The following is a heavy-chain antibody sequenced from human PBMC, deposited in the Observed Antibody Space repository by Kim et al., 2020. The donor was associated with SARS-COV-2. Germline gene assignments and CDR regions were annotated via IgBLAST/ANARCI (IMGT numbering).Heavy chain of an antibody. J-gene: IGHJ4*02. Sequence: KYYAHSMKCRFTNSRHIHKDTLELQMNSLRAEDTAVYYCSSSTVGAYFDYWGQGSLVTVSS. CDR3: SSSTVGAYFDY. D-gene: IGHD1-26*01. CDR2: K. V-gene: IGHV3-53*01.